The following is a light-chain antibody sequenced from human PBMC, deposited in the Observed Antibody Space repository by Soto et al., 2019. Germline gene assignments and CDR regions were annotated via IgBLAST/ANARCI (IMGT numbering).Light chain of an antibody. CDR3: QQSYSTPRT. CDR2: AAS. V-gene: IGKV1-39*01. J-gene: IGKJ3*01. Sequence: DIQMTQSPSSLSASVGDRVTIACRESQSISSYLNWYQQKPGKAPKLLIYAASSLQSGVPSRFSGSGSGTDFTLTISSLQPEDFATYYCQQSYSTPRTVGPGTKVDSK. CDR1: QSISSY.